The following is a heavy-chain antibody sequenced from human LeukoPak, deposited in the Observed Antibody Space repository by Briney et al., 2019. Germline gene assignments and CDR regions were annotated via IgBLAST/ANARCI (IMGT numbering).Heavy chain of an antibody. D-gene: IGHD3-10*01. J-gene: IGHJ6*02. CDR3: AIGSGSYPPGHYYGMDV. V-gene: IGHV1-18*01. CDR2: ISAYNGNT. Sequence: ASVKVSCKASGYTFTSYGISWVRQAPGQGLEWMGWISAYNGNTNYAQKLQGRVTMTTDTSTSTAYMELRSLRSDDTAVYYCAIGSGSYPPGHYYGMDVWGQGTTVTVSS. CDR1: GYTFTSYG.